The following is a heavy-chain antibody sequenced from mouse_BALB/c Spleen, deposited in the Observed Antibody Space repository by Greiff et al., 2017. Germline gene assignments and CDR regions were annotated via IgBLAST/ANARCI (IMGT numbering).Heavy chain of an antibody. CDR2: IDPANGNT. Sequence: EVQLQQSGAELVKPGASVKLSCTASGFNIKDTYMHWVKQRPEQGLEWIGRIDPANGNTKYDPKFQGKATITADTSSNTAYLQLSSLTSEDTAVYYCASYYGYDWGYAMDYWGQGTSVTVSS. J-gene: IGHJ4*01. D-gene: IGHD2-9*01. CDR3: ASYYGYDWGYAMDY. V-gene: IGHV14-3*02. CDR1: GFNIKDTY.